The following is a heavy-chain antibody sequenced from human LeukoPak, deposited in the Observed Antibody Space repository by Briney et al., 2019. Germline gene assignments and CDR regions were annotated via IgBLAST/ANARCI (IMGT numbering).Heavy chain of an antibody. J-gene: IGHJ4*02. CDR1: GFTFTTYW. D-gene: IGHD6-25*01. CDR2: IYPGDSET. V-gene: IGHV5-51*01. CDR3: AGRRSGGPLRS. Sequence: GESLKISCKGSGFTFTTYWIGWVRQMPGKGLEWMGIIYPGDSETRYSPAFQGQVTISADKSLAAAYLQWSSLKASDTARYYCAGRRSGGPLRSWGQGTLVTVSS.